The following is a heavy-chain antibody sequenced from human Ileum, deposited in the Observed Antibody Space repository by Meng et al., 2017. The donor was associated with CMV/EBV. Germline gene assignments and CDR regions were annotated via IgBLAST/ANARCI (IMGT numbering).Heavy chain of an antibody. CDR3: ASLSTTRGWYNVY. D-gene: IGHD6-19*01. CDR1: GLTFSGSP. J-gene: IGHJ4*02. CDR2: ISGSGDGK. V-gene: IGHV3-23*01. Sequence: FEPHAVPLLFACVASGLTFSGSPLAWVRQGPGKGLEWVSAISGSGDGKYYADSVKGRFTISRDNSKNTLYLQMNSLRAEDTAVYYCASLSTTRGWYNVYWGQGTLVTVSS.